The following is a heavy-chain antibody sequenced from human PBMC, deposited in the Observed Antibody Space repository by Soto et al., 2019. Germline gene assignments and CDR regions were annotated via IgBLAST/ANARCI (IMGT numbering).Heavy chain of an antibody. CDR2: ISAYNGNT. CDR3: ARVVGALGHLFDL. Sequence: ASVKVSCKASGYNFNSYTISWVRQAPGQGLEWMGRISAYNGNTNYAQKLQGRVTMTTDTSTSTAYMELRSLRSDDTAVYHCARVVGALGHLFDLWGQRTLVTGSS. CDR1: GYNFNSYT. J-gene: IGHJ5*02. D-gene: IGHD1-26*01. V-gene: IGHV1-18*01.